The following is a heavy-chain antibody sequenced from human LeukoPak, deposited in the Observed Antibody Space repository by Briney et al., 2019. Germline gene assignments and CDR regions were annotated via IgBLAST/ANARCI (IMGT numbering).Heavy chain of an antibody. J-gene: IGHJ4*02. CDR2: IVGSGANT. CDR1: GFIFSNYA. V-gene: IGHV3-23*01. D-gene: IGHD3-9*01. Sequence: GASLRLSFAASGFIFSNYAMSWARQAPGKGLEWVSAIVGSGANTYYADSVKGRFTISRDNPRNTLYLQMNSLRAEDTAVYYCAKWGDYDVLTGYYDPDNWGQGTLVTVSS. CDR3: AKWGDYDVLTGYYDPDN.